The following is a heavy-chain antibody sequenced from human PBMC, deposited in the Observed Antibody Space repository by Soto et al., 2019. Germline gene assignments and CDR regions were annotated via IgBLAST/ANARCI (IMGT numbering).Heavy chain of an antibody. CDR3: AKILFDCASTSCYQIGALRH. Sequence: GGSLILSCAASGFTFDDYTMHWVRQAPGKGLEWVSLISWDGGSTYYADSVKGRFTISRDNSIHSLYLQMNSLRSEDTALYYCAKILFDCASTSCYQIGALRHWGRGTLVTVSS. CDR2: ISWDGGST. CDR1: GFTFDDYT. J-gene: IGHJ4*02. D-gene: IGHD2-2*01. V-gene: IGHV3-43*01.